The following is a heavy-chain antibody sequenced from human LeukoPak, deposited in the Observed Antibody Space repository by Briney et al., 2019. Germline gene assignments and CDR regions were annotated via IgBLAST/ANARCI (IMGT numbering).Heavy chain of an antibody. Sequence: GGSLRLSCAASGFTFNNYAMHWVRQAPGKGLEWVAIISYDGSNKYYADSVKGRFTISRDNSKNTLFLQMNSLRAEDAAVYYCARDREYYDILTGYKVSHYFDYWGQGTLVTVSS. CDR1: GFTFNNYA. J-gene: IGHJ4*02. V-gene: IGHV3-30*04. CDR2: ISYDGSNK. D-gene: IGHD3-9*01. CDR3: ARDREYYDILTGYKVSHYFDY.